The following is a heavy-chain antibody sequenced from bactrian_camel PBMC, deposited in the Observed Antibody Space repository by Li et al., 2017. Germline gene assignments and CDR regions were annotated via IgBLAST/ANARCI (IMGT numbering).Heavy chain of an antibody. V-gene: IGHV3S6*01. CDR3: AAGTRIIVGDYCDGITT. J-gene: IGHJ6*01. D-gene: IGHD3*01. CDR1: RSSHDIHSGYC. CDR2: IRRDGDE. Sequence: HVQLVESGGGSVQVGGSLRLSCVASRSSHDIHSGYCMGWFRQVPGKAREGIAGIRRDGDEYYAGSVKGRFTISQDNAKNIIYLQMSSLTPDDTAMYYCAAGTRIIVGDYCDGITTWGQGTQVTVS.